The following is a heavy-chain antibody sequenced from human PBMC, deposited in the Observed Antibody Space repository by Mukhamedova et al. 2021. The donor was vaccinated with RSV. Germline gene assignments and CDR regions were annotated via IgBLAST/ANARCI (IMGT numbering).Heavy chain of an antibody. CDR3: ARAGSLYYGGLGYFDY. V-gene: IGHV1-46*01. Sequence: GRVTMTRDTSTSTVYMELSSLSSEDTAVYYCARAGSLYYGGLGYFDYWGQGTLVTVSS. D-gene: IGHD4-23*01. J-gene: IGHJ4*02.